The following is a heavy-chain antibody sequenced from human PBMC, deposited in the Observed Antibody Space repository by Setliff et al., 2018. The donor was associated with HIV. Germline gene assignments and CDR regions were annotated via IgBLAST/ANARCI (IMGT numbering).Heavy chain of an antibody. D-gene: IGHD3-22*01. CDR1: GFSVSSSY. CDR2: IYTDGSK. Sequence: PGGSLRLSCVASGFSVSSSYMNWVRRAPGKGLEWVSVIYTDGSKYYSDAVKGRFTISRDNSKNTLYLEMNSLRAEDTAVYYCAKGKFWDYCDSCGFHDQWGQGTLVTVSS. J-gene: IGHJ4*02. V-gene: IGHV3-53*01. CDR3: AKGKFWDYCDSCGFHDQ.